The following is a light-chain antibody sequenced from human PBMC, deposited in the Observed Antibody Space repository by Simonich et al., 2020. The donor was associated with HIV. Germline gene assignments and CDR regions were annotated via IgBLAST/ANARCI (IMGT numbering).Light chain of an antibody. V-gene: IGKV1-NL1*01. Sequence: DIQMTQSPSSLSASVGDTVTITCRASQGISNSLAWYQQKPGKAPKLLLYAASRLESGVPARFSGSGSGTDYTRTISSLQPEDFATYYCQQYYSTPRTFGQGTKVEIK. CDR1: QGISNS. J-gene: IGKJ1*01. CDR2: AAS. CDR3: QQYYSTPRT.